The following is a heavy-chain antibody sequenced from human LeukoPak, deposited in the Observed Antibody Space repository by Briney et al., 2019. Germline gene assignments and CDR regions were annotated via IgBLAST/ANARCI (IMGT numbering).Heavy chain of an antibody. CDR3: TTEGRIVVVVAATYAFDI. CDR1: GFTFSNAW. Sequence: GGSLRLSCAASGFTFSNAWMRWVRQAPGKGLEWVGCIKSKTDGGTTDYAAPVKGRSTISRDDSKNTLYLLMNSLKTEDTAVYYCTTEGRIVVVVAATYAFDIWGQGTMVTVSS. J-gene: IGHJ3*02. CDR2: IKSKTDGGTT. D-gene: IGHD2-15*01. V-gene: IGHV3-15*01.